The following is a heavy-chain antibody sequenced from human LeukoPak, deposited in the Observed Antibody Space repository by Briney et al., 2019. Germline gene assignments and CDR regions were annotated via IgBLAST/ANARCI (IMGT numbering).Heavy chain of an antibody. CDR2: IYPGDSHT. Sequence: GESLRISCKGSGYSFSKNWISWARQMSGKGLECMGIIYPGDSHTTYSPSFQGQVTISADKSISTAYLQWSSLKASDTAMYYCARLLYGDHDAFDIWGQGTMVTVSS. CDR1: GYSFSKNW. CDR3: ARLLYGDHDAFDI. V-gene: IGHV5-51*01. J-gene: IGHJ3*02. D-gene: IGHD4-17*01.